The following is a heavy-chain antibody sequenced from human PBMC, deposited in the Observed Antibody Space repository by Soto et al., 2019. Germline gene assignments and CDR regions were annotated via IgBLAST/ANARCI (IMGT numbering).Heavy chain of an antibody. D-gene: IGHD3-3*01. CDR3: ARFHTIFGVVAEYYFDS. CDR2: ISAYNGNT. CDR1: GYTFTSYG. Sequence: QVQLVQSGAEVKKPGASVKVSCKASGYTFTSYGISWVRQAPGQGLERMGWISAYNGNTNYAQKLQGRVTMTTDTSTSTAYMELRSLRSVDTAVYYCARFHTIFGVVAEYYFDSWGQGTLVTVSS. J-gene: IGHJ4*02. V-gene: IGHV1-18*01.